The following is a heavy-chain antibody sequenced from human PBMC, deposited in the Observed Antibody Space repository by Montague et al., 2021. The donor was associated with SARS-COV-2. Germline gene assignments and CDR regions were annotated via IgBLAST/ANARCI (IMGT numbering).Heavy chain of an antibody. Sequence: SETLSLTCTVSAGSISNYFWSWIRQPPGKGLEWIGYIYYSGGTNYNSSLKRRVTISVDTSKNQFSLKLSSVTAADTAVYYCARDPNNYYTSGSRDNWFDPWGQGTLVNGSS. J-gene: IGHJ5*02. CDR3: ARDPNNYYTSGSRDNWFDP. CDR1: AGSISNYF. D-gene: IGHD3-10*01. CDR2: IYYSGGT. V-gene: IGHV4-59*01.